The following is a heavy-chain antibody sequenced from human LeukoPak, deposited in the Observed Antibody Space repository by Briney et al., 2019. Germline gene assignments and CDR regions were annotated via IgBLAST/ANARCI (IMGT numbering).Heavy chain of an antibody. V-gene: IGHV3-30*03. CDR2: ISYDGSNK. J-gene: IGHJ4*02. CDR3: ARAGASSGWPDY. CDR1: GFTFSSYG. Sequence: GGSLRLSCAASGFTFSSYGMHWVRQAPGKGLEWVAVISYDGSNKYYADSVKGRFTISRDNSKNTLYLQMNSLRAEDTAVYSCARAGASSGWPDYWGQGTLVTVSS. D-gene: IGHD6-19*01.